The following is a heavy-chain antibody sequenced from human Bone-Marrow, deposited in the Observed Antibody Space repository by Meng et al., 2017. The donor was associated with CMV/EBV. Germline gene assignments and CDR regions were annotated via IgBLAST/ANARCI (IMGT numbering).Heavy chain of an antibody. J-gene: IGHJ6*02. D-gene: IGHD1-26*01. V-gene: IGHV3-21*01. CDR1: GFTFSSYW. Sequence: GGSLRLSCAASGFTFSSYWMSWVRQAPGKGREWVSSISSSSSYIYYADSVKGRFTISRDNAKNSLYLQMNSLGAEDTAVYYCTSRSQGGTDYYYYGMDVWGQGTTVTVSS. CDR2: ISSSSSYI. CDR3: TSRSQGGTDYYYYGMDV.